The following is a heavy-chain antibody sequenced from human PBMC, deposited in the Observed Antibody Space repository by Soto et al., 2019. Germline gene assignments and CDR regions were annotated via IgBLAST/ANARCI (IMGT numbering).Heavy chain of an antibody. V-gene: IGHV4-34*01. D-gene: IGHD2-2*01. CDR3: ARVYIVVVPAYYYYYGMDV. J-gene: IGHJ6*02. CDR1: GGSFSGYY. CDR2: INHSGST. Sequence: SETLSLTCAVYGGSFSGYYWSWIRQPPGKGLEWIGEINHSGSTNYNPSLKSRVTISVDTSKNQFSLKLSSVTAADTAVYYCARVYIVVVPAYYYYYGMDVWGQGTTVTVSS.